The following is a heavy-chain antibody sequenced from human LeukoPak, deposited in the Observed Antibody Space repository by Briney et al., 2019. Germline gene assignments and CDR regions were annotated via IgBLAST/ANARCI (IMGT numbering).Heavy chain of an antibody. V-gene: IGHV3-53*04. CDR1: GFTVSSKY. D-gene: IGHD5-18*01. Sequence: PGGSLRLSCAASGFTVSSKYMSWVRQAPGKGLEWVSVIFSSGTTYYADSVKGRFTISRHNSENTLYLQMNSLRGEDTAVYYCARGVLGYSYGFDYWGQGTLVTVSS. J-gene: IGHJ4*02. CDR2: IFSSGTT. CDR3: ARGVLGYSYGFDY.